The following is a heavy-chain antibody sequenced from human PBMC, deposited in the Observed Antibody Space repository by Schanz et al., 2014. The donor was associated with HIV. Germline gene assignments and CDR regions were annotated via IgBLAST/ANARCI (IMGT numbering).Heavy chain of an antibody. CDR1: GGTFNIYG. CDR3: ARSRYGDYPYYFDY. Sequence: QVQLVQSGAEVKKPGSSVKVSCKASGGTFNIYGISWVRQAPGQGLEWMGGFIPVFGTANYAQKFQGRVTINADEFTNTADMDLSSLRSDDTAIYYCARSRYGDYPYYFDYWGQGTRVIVSS. D-gene: IGHD4-17*01. V-gene: IGHV1-69*01. CDR2: FIPVFGTA. J-gene: IGHJ4*02.